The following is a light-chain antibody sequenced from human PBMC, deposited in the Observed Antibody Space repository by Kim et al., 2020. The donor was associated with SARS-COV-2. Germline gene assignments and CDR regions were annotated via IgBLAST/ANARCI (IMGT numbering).Light chain of an antibody. V-gene: IGLV3-19*01. J-gene: IGLJ2*01. CDR1: SLRSYY. CDR3: NSRDISGNHVA. CDR2: GKN. Sequence: SSELTQDPAVSVALGQTVRITCQGDSLRSYYASWYQQKPGQAPVLVIYGKNNRPSGIPDRFSGSSSGNTASLTIPGAQAEDEADYYCNSRDISGNHVAFG.